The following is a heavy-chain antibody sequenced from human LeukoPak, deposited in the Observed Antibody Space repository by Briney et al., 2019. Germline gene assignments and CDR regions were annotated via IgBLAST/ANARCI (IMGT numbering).Heavy chain of an antibody. CDR2: IYSGGST. V-gene: IGHV3-53*04. Sequence: GGSLRLSCAASGFTLSNYDMIWVRQAPGRGLEWVSVIYSGGSTYYADSVKGRFTISRHNSKNTLYLQMNSLRAEDTAVYYCARVLTVSGAFDIWGQGTMVTVSS. D-gene: IGHD4-17*01. J-gene: IGHJ3*02. CDR3: ARVLTVSGAFDI. CDR1: GFTLSNYD.